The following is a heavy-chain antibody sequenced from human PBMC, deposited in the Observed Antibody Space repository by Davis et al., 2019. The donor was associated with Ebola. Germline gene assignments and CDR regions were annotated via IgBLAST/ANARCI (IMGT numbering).Heavy chain of an antibody. J-gene: IGHJ4*02. CDR3: ATDWGLGYCSNSTCSEVG. D-gene: IGHD2-2*01. CDR2: VTSGGSKT. Sequence: GGSLRLSCEVSGLTFNTYPMNWVRQAPGTGLEWISRVTSGGSKTFYADSVKGRFTISRDNTRDSVYLQMDSLGVDDTAAYYCATDWGLGYCSNSTCSEVGWGQGTLVTVSS. CDR1: GLTFNTYP. V-gene: IGHV3-48*03.